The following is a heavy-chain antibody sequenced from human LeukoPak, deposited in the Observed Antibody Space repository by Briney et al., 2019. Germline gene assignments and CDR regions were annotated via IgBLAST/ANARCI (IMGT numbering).Heavy chain of an antibody. D-gene: IGHD3-22*01. J-gene: IGHJ4*02. CDR1: GFTFSSYS. V-gene: IGHV3-48*01. CDR3: ARGRPLRDSSGYMYYFDY. Sequence: GGSLRLSCAASGFTFSSYSMNWVRQAPGKGLEWVSYISSSSSTIYYADSVKGRFTISRDNAKNSLYLQMNSLRAEDTAVYYCARGRPLRDSSGYMYYFDYWGQGTLVTVSS. CDR2: ISSSSSTI.